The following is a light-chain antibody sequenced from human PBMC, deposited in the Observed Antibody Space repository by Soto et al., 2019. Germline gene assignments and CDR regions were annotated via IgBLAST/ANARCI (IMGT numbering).Light chain of an antibody. V-gene: IGKV1-5*03. CDR3: QQYINRWT. J-gene: IGKJ1*01. CDR1: QSISTW. Sequence: DIQMTQSPSTLSASVGDRVTITCRASQSISTWLAWHQKKPGKASKLLIYKASRLGSGVASRFSGSGSGTEFTLSISGLQPDDFVTYYCQQYINRWTFGQGTKVEIK. CDR2: KAS.